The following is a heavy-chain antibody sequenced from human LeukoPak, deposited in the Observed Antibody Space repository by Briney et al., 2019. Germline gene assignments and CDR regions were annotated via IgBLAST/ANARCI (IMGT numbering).Heavy chain of an antibody. CDR2: IRYDGSNK. J-gene: IGHJ4*02. V-gene: IGHV3-30*02. CDR1: GFTFISYG. D-gene: IGHD2-2*01. CDR3: ARVMGRYCSSTSCYVDY. Sequence: PGGSLRLSCAASGFTFISYGMHWVRQAPGKGLEWVTFIRYDGSNKYYADSVKGRFIISRDNSKNTLYLQMNSLRAEDTAVYYCARVMGRYCSSTSCYVDYWGQGTLVTVSS.